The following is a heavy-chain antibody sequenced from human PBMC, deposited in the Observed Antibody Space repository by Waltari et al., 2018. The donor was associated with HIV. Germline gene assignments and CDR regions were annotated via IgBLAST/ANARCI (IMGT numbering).Heavy chain of an antibody. J-gene: IGHJ6*02. V-gene: IGHV3-66*01. CDR1: GFTVSRNY. CDR3: ARGGAMVRGIYYYYYGMDV. CDR2: VYRGGST. D-gene: IGHD3-10*01. Sequence: EVQVVESGGGLVQPGGSLRLSCAASGFTVSRNYMSWVRQAPGEGRELVAVVYRGGSTKYADTVEGRFTSSRDNSKKTVSLQMNSLRVEETAVYYCARGGAMVRGIYYYYYGMDVWGQGTTVTVSS.